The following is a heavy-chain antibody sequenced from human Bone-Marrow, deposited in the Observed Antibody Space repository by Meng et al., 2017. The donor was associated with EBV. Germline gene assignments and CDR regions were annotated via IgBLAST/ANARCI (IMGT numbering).Heavy chain of an antibody. CDR1: GYTFTSYA. CDR3: ARDGGRRLDY. Sequence: QVQLVKSGCNLPKAGASVKLSCKASGYTFTSYAMKWVRQAPGQGLEWMGWINTKTGKPTYAPGFTGRFVFSLDTSDSTTYLQISSLKTEDSAVYYCARDGGRRLDYWGQGTLVTVSS. CDR2: INTKTGKP. J-gene: IGHJ4*02. V-gene: IGHV7-4-1*02. D-gene: IGHD3-16*01.